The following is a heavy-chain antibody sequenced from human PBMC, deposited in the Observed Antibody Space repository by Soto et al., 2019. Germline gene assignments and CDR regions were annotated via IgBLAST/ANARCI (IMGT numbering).Heavy chain of an antibody. J-gene: IGHJ5*02. CDR2: IYYSGST. CDR1: GGSISSYY. V-gene: IGHV4-59*08. CDR3: ARQAKWYSSSWYWFDP. Sequence: SETLSLTCTVSGGSISSYYWSWIRQPPGKGLEWIGYIYYSGSTNYNPSLKSRVTISVDTSKNQFSLKLSSVTAADTAVYYCARQAKWYSSSWYWFDPWGQGTLVNVSS. D-gene: IGHD6-13*01.